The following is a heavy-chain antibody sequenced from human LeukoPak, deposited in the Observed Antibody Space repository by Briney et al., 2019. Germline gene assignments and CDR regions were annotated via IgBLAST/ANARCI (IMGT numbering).Heavy chain of an antibody. CDR1: GFTFSSYA. CDR2: ISYDGSNK. D-gene: IGHD3-3*01. Sequence: GGSLRLSCAASGFTFSSYAMHWVRQAPGKGLEWVAVISYDGSNKYYADSVKGRFTISRDNSKNTLYLQMNSLRAEDTAVYYCARDGGIFGVVYNWFGPWGQGTLVTVSS. J-gene: IGHJ5*02. V-gene: IGHV3-30-3*01. CDR3: ARDGGIFGVVYNWFGP.